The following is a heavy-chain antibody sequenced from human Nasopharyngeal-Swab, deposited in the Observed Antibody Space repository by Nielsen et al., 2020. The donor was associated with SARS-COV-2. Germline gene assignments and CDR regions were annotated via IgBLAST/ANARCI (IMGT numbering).Heavy chain of an antibody. CDR3: AGGRLRYFDWLPRGGYWFDP. CDR1: GGSFSGYY. Sequence: SETLSLTCAVHGGSFSGYYWSWIPQPPAKGLEWIGEINHSGSTNYNPSLKSPVTISVDTSKNPFSLKLSSVTAADTAVYYCAGGRLRYFDWLPRGGYWFDPWGQGTLVTVSS. CDR2: INHSGST. V-gene: IGHV4-34*01. D-gene: IGHD3-9*01. J-gene: IGHJ5*02.